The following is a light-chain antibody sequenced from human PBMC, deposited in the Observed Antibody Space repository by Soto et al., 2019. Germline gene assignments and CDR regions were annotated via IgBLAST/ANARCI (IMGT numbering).Light chain of an antibody. V-gene: IGLV2-8*01. CDR1: SSDVGGYNY. J-gene: IGLJ1*01. CDR3: SSYAGSNNFV. CDR2: EVS. Sequence: QSVLTPPPSASESPGQSVTISCTGTSSDVGGYNYVSWYQQHPGKAPKLMIYEVSKRPSGVPDRFSGSKSGNTASLTVSGLQAEDEADYYCSSYAGSNNFVFGTGTKVTVL.